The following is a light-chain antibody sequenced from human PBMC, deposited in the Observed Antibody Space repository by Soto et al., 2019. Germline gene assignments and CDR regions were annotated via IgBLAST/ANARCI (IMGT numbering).Light chain of an antibody. Sequence: IRMTQCPSSFYESTGDRVTSTCRASQGISSYLAWYQQKPGKAPKLPIYAASPLQSGVPSRYSGSGSGTDFTLTISCLQSEDFAPYYCQQYYSHPLFGGGTKVDIK. CDR2: AAS. J-gene: IGKJ4*01. V-gene: IGKV1-8*01. CDR3: QQYYSHPL. CDR1: QGISSY.